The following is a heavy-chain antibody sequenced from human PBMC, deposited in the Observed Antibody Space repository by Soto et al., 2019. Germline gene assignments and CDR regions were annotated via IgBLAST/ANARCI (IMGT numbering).Heavy chain of an antibody. J-gene: IGHJ6*02. Sequence: SETLSLTCTVSGGSISSSSYYWGWIRQPPGKGLEWIGSIYYSGSTYYNPSLKSRVTISVDTSKNQFSLKLSSVTAADTAVYYCAGPTTQRNECSAFSYYYYCGMDVWGQGTTVNVSS. D-gene: IGHD1-26*01. CDR2: IYYSGST. V-gene: IGHV4-39*01. CDR1: GGSISSSSYY. CDR3: AGPTTQRNECSAFSYYYYCGMDV.